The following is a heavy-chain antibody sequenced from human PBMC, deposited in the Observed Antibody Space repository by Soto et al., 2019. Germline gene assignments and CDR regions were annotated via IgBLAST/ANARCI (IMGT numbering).Heavy chain of an antibody. J-gene: IGHJ3*02. D-gene: IGHD1-1*01. Sequence: PSETLSLTCTVSGGSISSYYWSWIRQPPGKGLEWIGDIYCSGGSNYNPSLESRVTISVDTSQNQFSLKMSSVTAADPALYYCARVERGTATTVVDAFDIWGPGTMVTVSS. CDR3: ARVERGTATTVVDAFDI. V-gene: IGHV4-59*12. CDR1: GGSISSYY. CDR2: IYCSGGS.